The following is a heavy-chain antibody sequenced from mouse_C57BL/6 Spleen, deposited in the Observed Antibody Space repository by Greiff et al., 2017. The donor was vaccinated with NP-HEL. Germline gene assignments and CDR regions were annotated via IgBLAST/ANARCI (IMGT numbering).Heavy chain of an antibody. CDR2: INPNNGGT. V-gene: IGHV1-22*01. D-gene: IGHD1-1*01. CDR3: ARSPWNYGSSYEGYFDV. J-gene: IGHJ1*03. CDR1: GYTFTDYN. Sequence: EVKLMESGPELVKPGASVKMSCKASGYTFTDYNMHWVKQSHGKSLEWIGYINPNNGGTSYNQKFKGKATLTVNKSSSTAYMELRSLTSEDSAVYYCARSPWNYGSSYEGYFDVWGTGTTVTVSS.